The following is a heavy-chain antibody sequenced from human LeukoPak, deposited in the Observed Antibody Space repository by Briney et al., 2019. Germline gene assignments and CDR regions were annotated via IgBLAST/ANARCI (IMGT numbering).Heavy chain of an antibody. Sequence: SETLSLTCAVYGGSFSGYNWSWIRQPPGKGLEWIGEINHSGSTNYNPSLKSRVTISVDTSKNQFSLKLSSVTAADTAVYYCARGRLVSGGSGNWFDPWGQGTLVTVSS. CDR1: GGSFSGYN. V-gene: IGHV4-34*01. J-gene: IGHJ5*02. CDR2: INHSGST. D-gene: IGHD2-15*01. CDR3: ARGRLVSGGSGNWFDP.